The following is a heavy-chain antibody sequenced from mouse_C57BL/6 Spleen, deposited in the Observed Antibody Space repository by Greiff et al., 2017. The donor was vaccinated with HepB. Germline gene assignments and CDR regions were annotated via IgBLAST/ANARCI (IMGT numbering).Heavy chain of an antibody. CDR1: GFTFSSYG. CDR3: ARRDVNYAMDY. D-gene: IGHD3-3*01. Sequence: EVHLVESGGDLVKPGGSLKLSCAASGFTFSSYGMSWVRQTPDKRLEWVATISSGGSYTYYPDSVKGRFTISRDNAKNTLYLQMSSLKSEDTAMYYCARRDVNYAMDYWGQGTSVTVSS. J-gene: IGHJ4*01. CDR2: ISSGGSYT. V-gene: IGHV5-6*01.